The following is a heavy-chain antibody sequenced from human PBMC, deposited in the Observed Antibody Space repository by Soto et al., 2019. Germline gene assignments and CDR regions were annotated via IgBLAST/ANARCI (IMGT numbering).Heavy chain of an antibody. Sequence: QITLKESGPTLVKPTQTLTLTCIFSGFSFSADGVGVGWIRQPPGKALEWLALIYWDDDTRYRPSLKSRLTITKDSSKNQVVLTMTNMDPLDTATYYCAHAFGVTSWPNDAFDVWGQGTVVTVSS. V-gene: IGHV2-5*02. J-gene: IGHJ3*01. CDR1: GFSFSADGVG. CDR2: IYWDDDT. D-gene: IGHD3-16*01. CDR3: AHAFGVTSWPNDAFDV.